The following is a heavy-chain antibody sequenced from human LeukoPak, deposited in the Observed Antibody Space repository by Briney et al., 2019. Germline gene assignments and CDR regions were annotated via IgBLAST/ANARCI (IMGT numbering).Heavy chain of an antibody. D-gene: IGHD3-10*01. CDR2: ISGSGGRT. CDR1: GFTFSSYA. V-gene: IGHV3-23*01. J-gene: IGHJ6*02. Sequence: GGSLRLSCVDSGFTFSSYALSWVRQAPGKGLEWVSGISGSGGRTDYADSVKGRFTISRDNSKNTLYLQMNSLRAEDTAVYYCAKSSSGRNYYYLGMDVWGQGTTVTVSS. CDR3: AKSSSGRNYYYLGMDV.